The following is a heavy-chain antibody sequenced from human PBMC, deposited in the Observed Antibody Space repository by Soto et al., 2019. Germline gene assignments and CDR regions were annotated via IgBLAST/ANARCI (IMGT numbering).Heavy chain of an antibody. D-gene: IGHD4-17*01. CDR1: GYTFTSYY. CDR3: AVGDYGGNNDYYYYGMDV. Sequence: ASVKVSCKASGYTFTSYYMHWVRQAPGQGLEWMGIINPSGGSTSYAQKFQGRVTMTRDTSTSTVYMELSSLTSGDTAVYYCAVGDYGGNNDYYYYGMDVWGQGTTVTVSS. CDR2: INPSGGST. J-gene: IGHJ6*02. V-gene: IGHV1-46*01.